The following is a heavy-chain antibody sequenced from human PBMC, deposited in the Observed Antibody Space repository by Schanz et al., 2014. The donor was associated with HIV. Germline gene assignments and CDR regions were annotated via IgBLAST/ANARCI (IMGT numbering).Heavy chain of an antibody. CDR1: GFTFSMYA. CDR3: ARSPDWAGTDAFDI. V-gene: IGHV3-33*08. CDR2: IWYDGSYK. D-gene: IGHD6-19*01. Sequence: QVQLVESGGGVVQPGRSLRLSCAASGFTFSMYAMSWVRQAPGKGLEWAAVIWYDGSYKYYADSVKGRFTISRDNPKNTRYLQMNSLRAEDTAIYYCARSPDWAGTDAFDIWGQGTMVTVSS. J-gene: IGHJ3*02.